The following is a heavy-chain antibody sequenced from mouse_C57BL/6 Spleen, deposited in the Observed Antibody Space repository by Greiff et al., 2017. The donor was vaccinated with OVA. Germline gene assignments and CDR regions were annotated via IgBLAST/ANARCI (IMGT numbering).Heavy chain of an antibody. CDR3: AFTTGKAVPFDY. Sequence: QVQLQQPGAELVKPGASVKLSCKASGYTFTSYWMHWVKQRPGQGLEWIGMINPISGSTNYNEKFKSKATLTVDKSSSTAYMQLSSLTSEDSAVYYCAFTTGKAVPFDYWGQGTTLTVSS. D-gene: IGHD2-12*01. J-gene: IGHJ2*01. CDR1: GYTFTSYW. CDR2: INPISGST. V-gene: IGHV1-64*01.